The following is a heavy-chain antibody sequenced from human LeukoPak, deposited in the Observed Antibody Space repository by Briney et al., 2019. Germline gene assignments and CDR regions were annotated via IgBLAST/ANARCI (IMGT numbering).Heavy chain of an antibody. CDR1: GFTFSSYG. J-gene: IGHJ3*02. Sequence: PGGSLRLSCAASGFTFSSYGMHWVRQAPGKGLEWVAVIWYDGSNKYYADSVKGRFTISRDNSKNTLYLQMNSLRAEDTAVYYCANHPSGYDYGSDAFDIWGQGTMVTVSS. V-gene: IGHV3-33*06. CDR2: IWYDGSNK. D-gene: IGHD5-12*01. CDR3: ANHPSGYDYGSDAFDI.